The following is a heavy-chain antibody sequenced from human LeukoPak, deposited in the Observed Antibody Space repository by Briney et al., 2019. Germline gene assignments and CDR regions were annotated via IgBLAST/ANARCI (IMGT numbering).Heavy chain of an antibody. D-gene: IGHD4-11*01. CDR1: GFTFSSYG. J-gene: IGHJ6*03. CDR2: IWYDGSNK. CDR3: AKAHSNYYYYYMDV. Sequence: GGSLRLSCAASGFTFSSYGMRWVRQAPGKGLEWVAVIWYDGSNKYYADSVKGRFTISRDNSKNTLYLQMNSLRAEDTAVYYCAKAHSNYYYYYMDVWGKGTTVTDSS. V-gene: IGHV3-33*06.